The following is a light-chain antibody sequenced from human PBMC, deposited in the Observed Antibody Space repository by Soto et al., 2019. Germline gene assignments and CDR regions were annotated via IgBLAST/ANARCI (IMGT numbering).Light chain of an antibody. CDR1: QSVTTT. CDR3: QQYNDRPTT. Sequence: EKVMTQSPATLSVSPGERATLSCRASQSVTTTVAWYQQKPGQAPRLLIYGASTRATGVPARFSGSGSGTDFTLTNTSLQSEDFGVYSCQQYNDRPTTFGQGTRVEIK. V-gene: IGKV3-15*01. CDR2: GAS. J-gene: IGKJ1*01.